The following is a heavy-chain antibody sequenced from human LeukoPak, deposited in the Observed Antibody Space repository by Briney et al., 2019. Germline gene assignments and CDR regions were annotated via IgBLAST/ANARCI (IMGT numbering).Heavy chain of an antibody. V-gene: IGHV3-43D*03. D-gene: IGHD2-2*01. Sequence: GGSLRLSCAASGITFDDYAMHWVRQAPGKGLEWVSLISWDGGSTYYADSVKGRFTISRDNSKNSLYLQMNSLRAEDTALYYCAKGDCSSTSCPIDYWGQGTLVTVSS. CDR3: AKGDCSSTSCPIDY. CDR1: GITFDDYA. CDR2: ISWDGGST. J-gene: IGHJ4*02.